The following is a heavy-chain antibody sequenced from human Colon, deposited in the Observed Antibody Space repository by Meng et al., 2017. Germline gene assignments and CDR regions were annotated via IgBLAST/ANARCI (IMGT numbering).Heavy chain of an antibody. CDR3: VRMTRDSSNWYVDF. Sequence: SETLSLTCTVSGGSLHGHFWSWIRQPAGKGLEWIRRIYTSGTTNYNPSLKSRVTMSIDTSRTHFSLKVSSVTAADTAVYYCVRMTRDSSNWYVDFWGQGTLVNVSS. V-gene: IGHV4-4*07. CDR2: IYTSGTT. J-gene: IGHJ4*02. D-gene: IGHD6-13*01. CDR1: GGSLHGHF.